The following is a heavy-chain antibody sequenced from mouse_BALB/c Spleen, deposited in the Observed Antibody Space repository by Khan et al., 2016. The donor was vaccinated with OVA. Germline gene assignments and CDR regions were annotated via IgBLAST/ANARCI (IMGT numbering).Heavy chain of an antibody. CDR2: IWAGGST. J-gene: IGHJ1*01. Sequence: QVQLKESGPGLVAPSQSLSITCTVSGFSLTSYGVHWVRQPPGKGLEWLGLIWAGGSTNYNSALMSRLTINKDNSKSQVFLKMNSLQTDDTAMYYCARDDCSSFEYFDVWGAGTTVTVSS. CDR3: ARDDCSSFEYFDV. V-gene: IGHV2-9*02. D-gene: IGHD1-1*01. CDR1: GFSLTSYG.